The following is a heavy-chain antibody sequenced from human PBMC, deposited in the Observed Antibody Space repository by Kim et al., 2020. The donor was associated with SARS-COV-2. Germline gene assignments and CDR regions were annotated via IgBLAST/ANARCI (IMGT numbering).Heavy chain of an antibody. CDR1: GGSISSRDW. CDR2: IYYSGKT. V-gene: IGHV4-4*02. D-gene: IGHD3-16*01. Sequence: SETLSLTCAISGGSISSRDWWTWVRQPPGKGLEWIGEIYYSGKTNYNPSLKSRVTISLDNSKNHLSLNLTSATAADTAMYFCATGSTPLGEDAFEIWGRGTMVTVSS. CDR3: ATGSTPLGEDAFEI. J-gene: IGHJ3*02.